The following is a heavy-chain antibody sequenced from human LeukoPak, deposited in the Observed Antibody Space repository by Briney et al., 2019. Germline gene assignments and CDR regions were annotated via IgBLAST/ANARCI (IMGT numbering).Heavy chain of an antibody. J-gene: IGHJ5*02. CDR2: ISSSSSYI. V-gene: IGHV3-21*01. Sequence: GGSLRLSCAASGFTFSSYSMNWVRQAPGKGLEWVSSISSSSSYIYYADSVKGRFTISRDNAKNSLYLQMNSLRAEDTAVYYCARDSPDYYGSGSYYNWFDPWGQGTLVTVSS. CDR3: ARDSPDYYGSGSYYNWFDP. D-gene: IGHD3-10*01. CDR1: GFTFSSYS.